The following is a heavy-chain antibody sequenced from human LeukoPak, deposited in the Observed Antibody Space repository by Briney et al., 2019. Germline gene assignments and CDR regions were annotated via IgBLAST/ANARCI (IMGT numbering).Heavy chain of an antibody. CDR1: GFTFSTYS. CDR3: ARVRGSHVSGSYCDY. D-gene: IGHD3-10*01. CDR2: ISPTSNTI. J-gene: IGHJ4*02. V-gene: IGHV3-48*02. Sequence: PGGSLRLSCATSGFTFSTYSMNWVRQAPGKGLEWVSFISPTSNTIYYADSVKGRFTISRDTAKNSLYLRMNSLRDEDTAVYYCARVRGSHVSGSYCDYWGQGTLVTVSS.